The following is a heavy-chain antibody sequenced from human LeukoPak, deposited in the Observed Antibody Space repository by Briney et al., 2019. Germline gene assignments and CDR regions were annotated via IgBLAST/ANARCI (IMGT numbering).Heavy chain of an antibody. V-gene: IGHV3-23*01. J-gene: IGHJ4*02. CDR3: AKQDQVMIVVRS. CDR2: ISGSGGST. Sequence: GGSLRLSCAASGFTFSSYGMHWVRQAPGKGLEWVSAISGSGGSTYYADSVKGRFTISRDNSKNTLYLQMNSLRAEDTAVYYCAKQDQVMIVVRSWGQGTLVTVSS. CDR1: GFTFSSYG. D-gene: IGHD3-22*01.